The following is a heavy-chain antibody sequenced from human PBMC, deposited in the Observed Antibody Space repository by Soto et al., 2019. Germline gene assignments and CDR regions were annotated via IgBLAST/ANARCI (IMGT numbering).Heavy chain of an antibody. CDR1: GFTFSSLS. D-gene: IGHD1-7*01. CDR2: VSYDGRHT. V-gene: IGHV3-30*04. Sequence: GGSLRLSCAASGFTFSSLSMHWVRQAPGKGLEWVAFVSYDGRHTFYADSVKGRFTISRDNSKNTLYLQMDSLRPEDTAVYYCARGKLELLYMDYWGQGTLVTVSS. J-gene: IGHJ4*02. CDR3: ARGKLELLYMDY.